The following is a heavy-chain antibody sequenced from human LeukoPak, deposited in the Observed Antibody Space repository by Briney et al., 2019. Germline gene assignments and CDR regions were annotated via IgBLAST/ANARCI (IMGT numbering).Heavy chain of an antibody. D-gene: IGHD5-18*01. CDR3: ARDRMDTGTYFDY. J-gene: IGHJ4*02. CDR2: ISTYNGNT. Sequence: ASVKGSCRSSGYTFTTYGITWVRQAPGQGLEWLGWISTYNGNTNYAQKLQGRVTMTTDTSTSTAYMELRSLRSDDTVMYYCARDRMDTGTYFDYWGQGTLVTVSS. V-gene: IGHV1-18*01. CDR1: GYTFTTYG.